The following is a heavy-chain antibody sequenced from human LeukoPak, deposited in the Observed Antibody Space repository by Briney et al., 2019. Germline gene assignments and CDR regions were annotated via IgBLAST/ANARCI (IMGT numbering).Heavy chain of an antibody. CDR2: IYSGGST. CDR1: GFTVSSNY. D-gene: IGHD1-7*01. CDR3: AREEELLGPSLTFE. V-gene: IGHV3-66*01. Sequence: GGSLRLSCAASGFTVSSNYMSWVRQAPGKGLEWVSVIYSGGSTYYADSVKGRFTISRDNSKNTLYLQMNSLRAEDTAVYYCAREEELLGPSLTFEWGQGTLVTVSS. J-gene: IGHJ4*02.